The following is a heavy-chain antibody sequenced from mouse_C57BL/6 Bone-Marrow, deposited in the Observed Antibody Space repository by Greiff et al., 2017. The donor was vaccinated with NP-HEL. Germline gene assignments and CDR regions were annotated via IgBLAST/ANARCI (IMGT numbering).Heavy chain of an antibody. V-gene: IGHV6-6*01. CDR2: IRNKANNHAT. D-gene: IGHD2-3*01. CDR3: TRPRWLPLLDY. CDR1: GFTFSDAW. J-gene: IGHJ4*01. Sequence: EVKVEESGGGLVQPGGSMKLSCAASGFTFSDAWMDWVRQSPEKGLELVAEIRNKANNHATYYAESVKGRFTISRDDSKSSVYLQMNSLRAEDTGIYYCTRPRWLPLLDYWGQGTSVTVSS.